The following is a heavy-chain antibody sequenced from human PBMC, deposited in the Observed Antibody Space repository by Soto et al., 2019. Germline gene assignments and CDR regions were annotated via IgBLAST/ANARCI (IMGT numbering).Heavy chain of an antibody. Sequence: QITLKESGPTLVKPTQTLTLTCTFSGFSLSTSGVGVGWIRQPPGKALEWLALIYWDDDKRYIPSLKSRLTVTEDTSKIQVVRTMTNVDPVDTSTYFCGRRGRWGKDWGGGYFAYWGQGTLVTGSS. D-gene: IGHD3-16*01. CDR2: IYWDDDK. CDR3: GRRGRWGKDWGGGYFAY. V-gene: IGHV2-5*02. J-gene: IGHJ4*02. CDR1: GFSLSTSGVG.